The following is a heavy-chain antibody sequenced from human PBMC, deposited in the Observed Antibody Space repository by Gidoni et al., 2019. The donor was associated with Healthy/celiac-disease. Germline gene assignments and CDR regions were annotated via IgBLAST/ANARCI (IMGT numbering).Heavy chain of an antibody. CDR1: GFTFSRDS. D-gene: IGHD3-10*01. J-gene: IGHJ6*02. V-gene: IGHV3-48*02. CDR3: ARGGRGSYYYYYGMDV. CDR2: ISSSSSTI. Sequence: EVQLVESGGGLVQPGGSLRLSCAASGFTFSRDSMNWVRQAPGKGLEWVSYISSSSSTIYYADSVKGRFTISRDNDKNSLYLQMNGLVDEDTAVYYCARGGRGSYYYYYGMDVWGQGTTVTVSS.